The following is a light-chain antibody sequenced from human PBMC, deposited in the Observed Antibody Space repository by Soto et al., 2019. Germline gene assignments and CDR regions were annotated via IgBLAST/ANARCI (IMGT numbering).Light chain of an antibody. CDR1: QGISRW. CDR3: QQAYNFPFT. Sequence: IHITPISSSLSSSLGESNNINYRASQGISRWLAWYQQKPGRAPKLLIYAASNLQSGVPSRFSGSGSGTDFTLTITSLQAEDFATYNCQQAYNFPFTFGPGTKVDIK. J-gene: IGKJ3*01. V-gene: IGKV1-12*01. CDR2: AAS.